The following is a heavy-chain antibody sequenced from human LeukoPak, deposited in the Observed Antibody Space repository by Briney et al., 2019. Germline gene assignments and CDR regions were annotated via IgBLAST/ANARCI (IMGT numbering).Heavy chain of an antibody. Sequence: SETLSLTCAVYGGSFSGYYWSWIRQPPGKGLEWIGEINHSGSTNYNPSLKSRGTISVDTSKNQCHLNLRSATAEATAGDYGAGCPYSYGTDGRDYWGQGTLVTVSS. V-gene: IGHV4-34*01. D-gene: IGHD5-18*01. J-gene: IGHJ4*02. CDR3: AGCPYSYGTDGRDY. CDR2: INHSGST. CDR1: GGSFSGYY.